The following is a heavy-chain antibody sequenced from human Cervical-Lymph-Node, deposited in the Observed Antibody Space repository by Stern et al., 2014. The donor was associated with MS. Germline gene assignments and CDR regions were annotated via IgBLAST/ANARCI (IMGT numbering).Heavy chain of an antibody. V-gene: IGHV3-23*04. CDR1: GFTFSSYA. Sequence: EVQLDESGGALVQPGGSLRLSCAASGFTFSSYAMSWVRQAPGKGLEWVSTISGNGDTTYYADSVKGRFTISRDNSKNTLYLQMNSLRAEDTAVFYCAKAHFRSRYCSSTSCYIPFDYWGQGTLVTVSP. CDR2: ISGNGDTT. D-gene: IGHD2-2*02. CDR3: AKAHFRSRYCSSTSCYIPFDY. J-gene: IGHJ4*02.